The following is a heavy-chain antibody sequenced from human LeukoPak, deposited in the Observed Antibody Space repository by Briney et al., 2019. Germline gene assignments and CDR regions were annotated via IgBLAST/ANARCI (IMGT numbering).Heavy chain of an antibody. J-gene: IGHJ4*02. V-gene: IGHV3-48*03. Sequence: GGSLRLSCAASGFTFGSYEMNWVRQAPGKGLEWISYISSSGSTIYYADSVKGRFTISRDNSKNTLYLQMNSLRAEDTAVYYCAKDRAWDLDYWGQGTLVTVSS. D-gene: IGHD1-26*01. CDR3: AKDRAWDLDY. CDR2: ISSSGSTI. CDR1: GFTFGSYE.